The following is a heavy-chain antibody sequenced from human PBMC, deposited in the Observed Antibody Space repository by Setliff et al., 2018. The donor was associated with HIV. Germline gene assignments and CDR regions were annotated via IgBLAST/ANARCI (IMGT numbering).Heavy chain of an antibody. CDR1: GGSISSGSYY. J-gene: IGHJ4*02. CDR3: ARDLGIPRSIDY. D-gene: IGHD1-1*01. V-gene: IGHV4-39*07. Sequence: PSETLSLTCAVSGGSISSGSYYWGWIRQPPGKGLEWIGSIYYSGNSYYNPSLKSRATISIDTSKNQLSLKLRSVTAADTAMYYCARDLGIPRSIDYWGQGTLVTVSS. CDR2: IYYSGNS.